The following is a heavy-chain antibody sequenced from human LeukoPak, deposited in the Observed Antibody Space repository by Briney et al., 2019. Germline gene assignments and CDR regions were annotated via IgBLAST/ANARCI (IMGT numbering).Heavy chain of an antibody. CDR2: IYYSGST. CDR1: GGSISSYY. Sequence: SETLSLTCTVSGGSISSYYWSWIRQPPGKGLEWFGDIYYSGSTNYNPSLKSRVTISVDTSKNQFSLRLSSVTAADTAVYYSARLASGSYGPLTPFDYWGQGTLVTVSS. D-gene: IGHD1-26*01. J-gene: IGHJ4*02. V-gene: IGHV4-59*08. CDR3: ARLASGSYGPLTPFDY.